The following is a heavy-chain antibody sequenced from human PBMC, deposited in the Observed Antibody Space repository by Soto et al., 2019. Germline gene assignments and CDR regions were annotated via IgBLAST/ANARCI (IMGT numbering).Heavy chain of an antibody. CDR1: GGTFSSYA. D-gene: IGHD2-15*01. V-gene: IGHV1-69*13. CDR2: IIPIFGTA. Sequence: GASVKVSCKASGGTFSSYAISWVRQAPVQGLEWRGGIIPIFGTANYAQKFQGRVTITADESTSTAYMELSSLGSEDTAVYYYARGHPSLLCGGGSCYRGYYYGMEVWAQGTTVTVSS. J-gene: IGHJ6*01. CDR3: ARGHPSLLCGGGSCYRGYYYGMEV.